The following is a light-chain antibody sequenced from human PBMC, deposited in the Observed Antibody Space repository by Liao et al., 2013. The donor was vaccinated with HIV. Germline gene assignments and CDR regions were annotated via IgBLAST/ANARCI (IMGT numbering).Light chain of an antibody. CDR1: SIGRRS. J-gene: IGLJ1*01. V-gene: IGLV3-21*01. CDR3: QAWDSSTLYV. Sequence: YVLTQPPSVSVAPGKTATITCGGTSIGRRSVHWYQQKPGQAPVLVIYQDTKRPSGIPERFSGSNSGNTATLTISGTQAMDEADYFCQAWDSSTLYVFGPGTKVTVL. CDR2: QDT.